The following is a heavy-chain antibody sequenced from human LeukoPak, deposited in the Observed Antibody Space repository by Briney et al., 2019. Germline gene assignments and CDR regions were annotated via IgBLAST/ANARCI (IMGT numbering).Heavy chain of an antibody. CDR3: AKDPNYDSSGYFDY. CDR2: IRYDGSNK. V-gene: IGHV3-30*02. CDR1: GFTFSSYG. Sequence: PGGSLRLSCAASGFTFSSYGMHWVRQAPGKGLEWVAFIRYDGSNKYYADSVKGRFTISRDNSKNTLYLQMNSLRAEDTAVYYCAKDPNYDSSGYFDYWGQGTLVTVSS. D-gene: IGHD3-22*01. J-gene: IGHJ4*02.